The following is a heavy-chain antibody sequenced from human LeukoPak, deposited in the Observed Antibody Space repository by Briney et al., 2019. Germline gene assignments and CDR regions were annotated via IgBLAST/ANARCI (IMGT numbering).Heavy chain of an antibody. CDR2: IYYSGST. D-gene: IGHD2-2*01. V-gene: IGHV4-39*01. CDR1: GGSISSSSYY. Sequence: SETLSLTCTVSGGSISSSSYYWGWIRQPPGKGLEWIGSIYYSGSTYYNPSLKSRVTISVDTSKNQFSLKLSSVTAADTAVYYCARVTGEDIVVVPAAVRFDPWGQGTLVTVSS. CDR3: ARVTGEDIVVVPAAVRFDP. J-gene: IGHJ5*02.